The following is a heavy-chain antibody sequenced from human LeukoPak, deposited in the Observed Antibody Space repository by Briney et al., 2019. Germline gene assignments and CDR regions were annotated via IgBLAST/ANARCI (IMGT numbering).Heavy chain of an antibody. Sequence: GGSLRLSCAASGFTFSSYGMHWVRQAPGKGLEWVAVISYDGSNKYYADSVKGRFTISRDNSKNTLYLQMNSLRAEDTAVYYCARGDKRDGYNYSFGMDVWGQGTTVTVSS. CDR3: ARGDKRDGYNYSFGMDV. V-gene: IGHV3-30*03. CDR1: GFTFSSYG. D-gene: IGHD5-12*01. CDR2: ISYDGSNK. J-gene: IGHJ6*02.